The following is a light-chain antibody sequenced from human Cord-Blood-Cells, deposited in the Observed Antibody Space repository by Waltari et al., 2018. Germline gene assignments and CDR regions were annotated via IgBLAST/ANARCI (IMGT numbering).Light chain of an antibody. CDR1: QSVLYNSNHKNY. CDR3: QQYYSTPS. V-gene: IGKV4-1*01. CDR2: WAS. Sequence: DIVMTQSPDSLSVSLGERSTINCKSSQSVLYNSNHKNYLAWYQQKPGQPPKLLIYWASTRESGVPDRFSGSGSGTDFTLTISSLQAEDVAVYYCQQYYSTPSFGPGTKVDIK. J-gene: IGKJ3*01.